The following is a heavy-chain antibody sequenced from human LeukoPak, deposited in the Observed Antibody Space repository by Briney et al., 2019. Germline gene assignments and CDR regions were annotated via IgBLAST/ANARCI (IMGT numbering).Heavy chain of an antibody. J-gene: IGHJ4*02. Sequence: SETLSLTCTVSGGSISSYFWSWTRQPPGKGLEWIGYIYYSGSTNYNPSLKSRVTISVDTAKNQFSLRLSSVTAADTAIYYCARRPGTVSLDYWGQGTLVTVSS. D-gene: IGHD3-10*01. V-gene: IGHV4-59*08. CDR3: ARRPGTVSLDY. CDR2: IYYSGST. CDR1: GGSISSYF.